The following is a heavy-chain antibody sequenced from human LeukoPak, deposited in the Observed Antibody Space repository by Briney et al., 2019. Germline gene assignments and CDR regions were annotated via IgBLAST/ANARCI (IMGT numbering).Heavy chain of an antibody. J-gene: IGHJ6*02. D-gene: IGHD2-15*01. CDR1: GGSISSSSYY. CDR2: IYYSGST. V-gene: IGHV4-39*01. Sequence: SETLSLTCTVSGGSISSSSYYWGWIRQPPGKGLEWIGSIYYSGSTYNNPSLKGRVTISVDTSKNQFSLKLSSVTAADTAVYYCASQISRASSYMDVWGQGTTVTVSS. CDR3: ASQISRASSYMDV.